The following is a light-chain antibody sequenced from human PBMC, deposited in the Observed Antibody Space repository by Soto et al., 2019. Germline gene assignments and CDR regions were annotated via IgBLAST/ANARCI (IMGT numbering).Light chain of an antibody. CDR2: EGS. J-gene: IGLJ3*02. CDR1: SSDVGTYSL. V-gene: IGLV2-23*01. CDR3: CSYAGSTNFVL. Sequence: QSALTQPASVSGSPGQSIIISCTAASSDVGTYSLVSWYQQHLGKAPKLMIYEGSRRPSGVSNRFSGSTSDNTASLTISGLQAEDEADYYCCSYAGSTNFVLFGGGTKLTVL.